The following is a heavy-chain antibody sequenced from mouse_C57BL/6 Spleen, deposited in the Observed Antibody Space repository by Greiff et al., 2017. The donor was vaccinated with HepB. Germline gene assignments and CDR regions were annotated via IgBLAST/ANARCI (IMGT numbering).Heavy chain of an antibody. CDR3: ARDSGDYDRYWYFDV. CDR2: ISYDGSN. J-gene: IGHJ1*03. V-gene: IGHV3-6*01. D-gene: IGHD2-4*01. CDR1: GYSITSGYY. Sequence: EVKVEESGPGLVKPSQSLSLTCSVTGYSITSGYYWNWIRQFPGNKLEWMGYISYDGSNNYNPSLKNRISITRDTSKNQFFLKLNSVTTEDTATYYCARDSGDYDRYWYFDVWGTGTTVTVSS.